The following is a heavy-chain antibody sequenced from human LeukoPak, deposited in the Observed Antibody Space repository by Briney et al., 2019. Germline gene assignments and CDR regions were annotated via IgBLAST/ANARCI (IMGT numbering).Heavy chain of an antibody. CDR1: GYTFSTYA. CDR2: LSNSGGSGGTT. J-gene: IGHJ4*02. D-gene: IGHD3-22*01. CDR3: AKAMSTDHYDSKGFYRVDFDS. Sequence: GGSLRLSCAASGYTFSTYAMSWVRQAPGKGLEWVSALSNSGGSGGTTYFADSVKGRFSISRDNSKSTLYLQLSSLTAEDTAVYYCAKAMSTDHYDSKGFYRVDFDSWGQGTLVTVSS. V-gene: IGHV3-23*01.